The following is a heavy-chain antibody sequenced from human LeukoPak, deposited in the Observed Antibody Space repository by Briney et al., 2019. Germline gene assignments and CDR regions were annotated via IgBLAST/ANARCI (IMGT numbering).Heavy chain of an antibody. V-gene: IGHV3-48*03. J-gene: IGHJ4*02. CDR1: GLTFTNFQ. CDR2: IDSSGSTI. CDR3: ATGSLPGGFDH. D-gene: IGHD1-14*01. Sequence: GGSLRLSCAASGLTFTNFQMNWVRQAPGKTLEWVSSIDSSGSTIYYGDSVKGRFTISRDNAKNSLDLQMDSLRAEDTAVYYCATGSLPGGFDHWGQGTLVTVSS.